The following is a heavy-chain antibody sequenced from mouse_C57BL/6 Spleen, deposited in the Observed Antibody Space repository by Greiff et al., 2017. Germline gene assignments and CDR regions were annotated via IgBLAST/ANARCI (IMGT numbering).Heavy chain of an antibody. J-gene: IGHJ4*01. CDR1: GYTFTSYW. CDR2: IDPSDSET. Sequence: QVQLQQSGAELVRPGSSVKLSCKASGYTFTSYWMHWVKQRPIQGLEWIGNIDPSDSETHYNQKFKDKATLTADKSSSTAYMQLSSLTSEDSAVYFCARSGGYYVDAMDYWGQGTSVTVSS. CDR3: ARSGGYYVDAMDY. V-gene: IGHV1-52*01. D-gene: IGHD2-3*01.